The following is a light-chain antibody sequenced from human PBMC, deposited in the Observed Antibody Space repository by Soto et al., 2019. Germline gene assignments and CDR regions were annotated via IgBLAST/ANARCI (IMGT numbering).Light chain of an antibody. CDR2: GAS. CDR1: QSVSSN. J-gene: IGKJ1*01. Sequence: EIVMTQSPATLSVSPGERATLSCRASQSVSSNLAWYQQKPGQAPRLLIYGASTRATGIPARFSGSGSGTEFTLTISSLQSEDFAVYYCQQYNNWPRTLXQGTKVDIK. CDR3: QQYNNWPRT. V-gene: IGKV3-15*01.